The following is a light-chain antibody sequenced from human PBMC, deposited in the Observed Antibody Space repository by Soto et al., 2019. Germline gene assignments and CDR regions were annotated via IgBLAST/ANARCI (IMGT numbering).Light chain of an antibody. CDR1: QSVSSN. CDR2: GAS. V-gene: IGKV3-15*01. CDR3: QQYNNWPPWT. Sequence: EIVMTQSPATLSVSPGERASLSCRASQSVSSNLAWYQDKPGQAPRLLIYGASTRATGIPARFSGSGSGTEFTLTISSLQSEDFAVYYWQQYNNWPPWTFGQGTKVEIK. J-gene: IGKJ1*01.